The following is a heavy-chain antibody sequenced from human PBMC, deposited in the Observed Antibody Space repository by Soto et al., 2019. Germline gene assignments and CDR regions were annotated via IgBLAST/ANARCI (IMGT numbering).Heavy chain of an antibody. J-gene: IGHJ6*02. CDR3: ARVSLDTAMVKIRPKPDYYYYGMDV. CDR1: GGTFSSYA. CDR2: IIPIFGTA. V-gene: IGHV1-69*13. Sequence: ASVKVSCKASGGTFSSYAMSWVRQAPGQGLEWMGGIIPIFGTANYAQKFQGRVTITADESTSTAYMELSSLRSEDTAVYYCARVSLDTAMVKIRPKPDYYYYGMDVWGQGTTVTVSS. D-gene: IGHD5-18*01.